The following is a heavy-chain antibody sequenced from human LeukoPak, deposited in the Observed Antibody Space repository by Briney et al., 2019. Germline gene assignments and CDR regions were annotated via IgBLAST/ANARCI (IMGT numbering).Heavy chain of an antibody. CDR2: ISYDGSNK. V-gene: IGHV3-30*18. J-gene: IGHJ3*02. D-gene: IGHD6-19*01. Sequence: TGGSLRLSCAASGFTFSSYGMHWVRQAPGKGLEWVAVISYDGSNKYYADSVKGRFTISRDNSKNTLYLQMNSLRAEDTAVYYCAKLPISPVLQIGYSSGWHRDLDAFDIWGQGTMVTVSS. CDR3: AKLPISPVLQIGYSSGWHRDLDAFDI. CDR1: GFTFSSYG.